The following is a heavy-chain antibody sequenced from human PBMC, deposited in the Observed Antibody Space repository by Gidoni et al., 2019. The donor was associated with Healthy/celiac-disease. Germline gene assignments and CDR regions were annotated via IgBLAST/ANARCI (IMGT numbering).Heavy chain of an antibody. J-gene: IGHJ4*02. CDR2: IWYDGSNK. Sequence: QVQLVESGGGVVQPGRSLRLSCAASGFTFSSYGMHWVRQAPGKGLEWVAVIWYDGSNKYYADSVKGRFTISRDNSKNTLYLQMNSLRAEDTAVYYCARGGAHDPFDYWGQGTLVTVSS. CDR3: ARGGAHDPFDY. CDR1: GFTFSSYG. D-gene: IGHD1-1*01. V-gene: IGHV3-33*01.